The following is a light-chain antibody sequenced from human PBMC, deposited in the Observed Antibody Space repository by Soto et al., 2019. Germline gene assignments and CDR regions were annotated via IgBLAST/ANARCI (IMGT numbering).Light chain of an antibody. J-gene: IGLJ1*01. CDR3: SSYTSSSTPPYV. V-gene: IGLV2-14*01. CDR1: SSDVGTYTY. Sequence: QSALTQPPSVSGSPGQSVTVSCTGTSSDVGTYTYVSWYQQHPGKAPKLMIYEVSNRPSGVSNRFSGSKSGNTASLTISGLQAEDEADYYCSSYTSSSTPPYVFGTGTKVTVL. CDR2: EVS.